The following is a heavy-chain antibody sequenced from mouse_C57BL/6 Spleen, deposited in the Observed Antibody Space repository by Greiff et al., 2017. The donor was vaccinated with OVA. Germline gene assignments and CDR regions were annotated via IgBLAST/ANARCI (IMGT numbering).Heavy chain of an antibody. J-gene: IGHJ1*03. D-gene: IGHD1-1*01. CDR3: TRDRDYYGSSYYWYFDV. V-gene: IGHV5-9-1*02. Sequence: EVQGVESGEGLVKPGGSLKLSCAASGFTFSSYAMSWVRQTPEKRLEWVAYISSGGDYIYYADTVKGRFTISRDNARNTLYLQMSSLKSEDTAMYYCTRDRDYYGSSYYWYFDVWGTGTTVTVSS. CDR1: GFTFSSYA. CDR2: ISSGGDYI.